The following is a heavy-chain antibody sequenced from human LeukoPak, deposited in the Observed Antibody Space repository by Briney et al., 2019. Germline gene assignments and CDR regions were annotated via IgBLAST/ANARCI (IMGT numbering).Heavy chain of an antibody. CDR2: IIPIFGTA. V-gene: IGHV1-69*05. CDR1: GGTFSSYA. J-gene: IGHJ4*02. Sequence: RASVKVSCKASGGTFSSYAISWVRQAPGQGLEWMGGIIPIFGTADYAQKFQGRVTITTDESTSTAYMELSSLRSEDTAVYYCARRIRGAPTDYWGQGTLVTVSS. D-gene: IGHD3-10*01. CDR3: ARRIRGAPTDY.